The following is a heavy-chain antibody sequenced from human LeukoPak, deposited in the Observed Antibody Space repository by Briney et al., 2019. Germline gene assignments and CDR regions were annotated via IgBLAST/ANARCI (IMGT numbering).Heavy chain of an antibody. D-gene: IGHD1-26*01. CDR3: AREWGPL. Sequence: AGSLRLSCVGSGLSVSSDYMNWVRQAPGRGLEWVSVIYSGGSTYYTDSVKGRFTMSRDNSKNTLYLQMNSLRAEDTAVYYCAREWGPLWGQGTLVTVSS. CDR1: GLSVSSDY. CDR2: IYSGGST. J-gene: IGHJ4*02. V-gene: IGHV3-53*01.